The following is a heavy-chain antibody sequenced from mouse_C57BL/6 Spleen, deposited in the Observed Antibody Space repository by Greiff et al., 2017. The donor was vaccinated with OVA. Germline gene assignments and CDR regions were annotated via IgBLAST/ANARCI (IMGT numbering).Heavy chain of an antibody. J-gene: IGHJ4*01. CDR1: GFSLTSYG. D-gene: IGHD2-5*01. Sequence: VQLVGSGPGLVQPSQSLSITCTVSGFSLTSYGVHWVRQSPGKGLEWLGVIWSGGSTDYNAAFISRLSISKDNSKSQVFFKMNSLQADDTAIYYCARIYYSNLYAMDYWGQGTSVTVSS. CDR3: ARIYYSNLYAMDY. V-gene: IGHV2-2*01. CDR2: IWSGGST.